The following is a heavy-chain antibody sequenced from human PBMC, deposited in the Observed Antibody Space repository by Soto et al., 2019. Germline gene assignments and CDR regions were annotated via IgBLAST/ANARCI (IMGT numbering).Heavy chain of an antibody. CDR2: IYYSGST. D-gene: IGHD6-13*01. CDR3: ARTHSSSWSGGLDP. CDR1: GGSISSGDYY. Sequence: PSETLSLTCTVSGGSISSGDYYWSWIRQPPGKGLEWIGYIYYSGSTYYNPSLKSRVTISVDTSKNQFSLKLSSVTAADTAVYYCARTHSSSWSGGLDPWGQGTLVTVSS. J-gene: IGHJ5*02. V-gene: IGHV4-30-4*01.